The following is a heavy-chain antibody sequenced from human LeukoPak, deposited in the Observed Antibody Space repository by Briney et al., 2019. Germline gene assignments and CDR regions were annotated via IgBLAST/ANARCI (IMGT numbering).Heavy chain of an antibody. J-gene: IGHJ4*02. D-gene: IGHD4-17*01. CDR3: ARVVEYGDYSAY. V-gene: IGHV1-18*01. CDR1: GYTFTSYG. CDR2: ISAYNGNT. Sequence: ASVKVSCKASGYTFTSYGISWVRQAPGQGLEWMGWISAYNGNTNYAQKFQDRVTMSRDTSTNTVYMELMSLRSDDTAVYFCARVVEYGDYSAYWGQGTLVTVSS.